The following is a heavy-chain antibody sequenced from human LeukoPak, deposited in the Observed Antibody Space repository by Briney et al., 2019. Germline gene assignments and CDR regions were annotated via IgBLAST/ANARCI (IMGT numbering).Heavy chain of an antibody. V-gene: IGHV3-49*04. D-gene: IGHD2-2*01. CDR1: GFTFGDYA. CDR3: TRAPHPRCSSSGCYLDY. J-gene: IGHJ4*02. Sequence: GGSVRLSCSTSGFTFGDYAMSWVRQAPGKGLEWVGFIQAKAYGGATKYAASVNGRFSISRDDSQSIANLQMNDLKTEDTAVYYCTRAPHPRCSSSGCYLDYWGPGTLVTVSS. CDR2: IQAKAYGGAT.